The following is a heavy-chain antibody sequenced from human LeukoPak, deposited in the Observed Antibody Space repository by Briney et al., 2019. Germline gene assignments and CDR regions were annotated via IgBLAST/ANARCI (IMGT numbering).Heavy chain of an antibody. D-gene: IGHD5-18*01. V-gene: IGHV3-23*01. Sequence: GGSLRLSCAASGFTFSIFAMSWVRQAPGKGLEWVSTISGSGGSTYYADSVKGRFTISRDNSKNTLYLQMNSLRAEDTAVYCCVRGYSYGWFDPWGQGTLVTVSS. CDR3: VRGYSYGWFDP. CDR1: GFTFSIFA. J-gene: IGHJ5*02. CDR2: ISGSGGST.